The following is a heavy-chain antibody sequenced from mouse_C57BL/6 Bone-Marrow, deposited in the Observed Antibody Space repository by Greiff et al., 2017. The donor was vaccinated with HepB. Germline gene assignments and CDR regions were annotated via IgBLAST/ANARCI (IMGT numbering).Heavy chain of an antibody. V-gene: IGHV1-76*01. D-gene: IGHD1-1*01. J-gene: IGHJ4*01. CDR1: GYTFTDYY. Sequence: VQLVESGAELVRPGASVKLSCKASGYTFTDYYINWVKQRPGQGLEWIARIYPGSGNTYYNEKFKGKATLTAEKSSSTAYMQLSSLTSEDSAVYFCARVTTVVAYYAMDYWGQGTSVTVSS. CDR3: ARVTTVVAYYAMDY. CDR2: IYPGSGNT.